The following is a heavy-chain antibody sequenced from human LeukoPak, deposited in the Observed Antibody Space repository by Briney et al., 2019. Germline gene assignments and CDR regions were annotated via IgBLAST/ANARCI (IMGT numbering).Heavy chain of an antibody. CDR3: ARGAASRFFDF. CDR1: GFTFSSNS. Sequence: GGSLRLSCAASGFTFSSNSMSWVRQAPGKGLEWVSSIDFSGRGTFYADSVKGRFTISRDNSKSTLYLQMSSLRAEDTAVYYCARGAASRFFDFWGQGTLVTVSS. J-gene: IGHJ4*02. CDR2: IDFSGRGT. V-gene: IGHV3-23*01.